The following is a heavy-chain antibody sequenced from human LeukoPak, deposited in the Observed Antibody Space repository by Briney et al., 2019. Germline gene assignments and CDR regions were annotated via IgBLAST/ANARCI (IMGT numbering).Heavy chain of an antibody. CDR2: IYPGDSDT. V-gene: IGHV5-51*01. D-gene: IGHD5-18*01. CDR1: GYSITNYW. J-gene: IGHJ4*02. Sequence: GESLKICCKGSGYSITNYWIGWVRQMRGKRLELMGIIYPGDSDTRYSPSFQGQVTISADKSISTAYLQWSSLKASDTAMYYCARKKGSRGYSYGYVGYDYWGQGTLVTVSS. CDR3: ARKKGSRGYSYGYVGYDY.